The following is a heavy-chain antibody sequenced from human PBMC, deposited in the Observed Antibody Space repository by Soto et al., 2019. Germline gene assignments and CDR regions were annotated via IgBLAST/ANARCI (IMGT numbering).Heavy chain of an antibody. CDR2: INPNSGGT. D-gene: IGHD6-6*01. CDR3: AREKQLVRDYYYYGMDV. J-gene: IGHJ6*02. V-gene: IGHV1-2*04. CDR1: GYTFTGYY. Sequence: ASVKVSCKASGYTFTGYYMHWVRQAPGQGLEWMGWINPNSGGTNYAQKFLGWVTMTRDTSISTAYMELSRLRFDDTAVYYCAREKQLVRDYYYYGMDVWGQGTTVTVSS.